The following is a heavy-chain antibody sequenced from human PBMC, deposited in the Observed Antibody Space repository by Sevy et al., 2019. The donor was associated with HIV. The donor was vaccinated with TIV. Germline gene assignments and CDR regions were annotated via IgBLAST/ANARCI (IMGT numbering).Heavy chain of an antibody. CDR1: EFIFSNYW. CDR2: IAQDGNEQ. J-gene: IGHJ4*02. Sequence: GRSLRLSCATSEFIFSNYWMTWVRQAPGKGLEWVANIAQDGNEQFYVDSVKGRFTISRDNAKNSLYLQMSSLRVEDTAVYYCPRDQGRGLYYWGQGALVTVSS. CDR3: PRDQGRGLYY. V-gene: IGHV3-7*01. D-gene: IGHD3-10*01.